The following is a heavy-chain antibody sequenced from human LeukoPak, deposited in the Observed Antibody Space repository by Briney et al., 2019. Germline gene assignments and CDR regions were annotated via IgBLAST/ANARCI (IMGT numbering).Heavy chain of an antibody. V-gene: IGHV4-34*01. D-gene: IGHD2-2*01. J-gene: IGHJ6*02. CDR2: VNHSGST. Sequence: SETLSLTCAVYGGSFSGYYWSWIRQPPGKGLEWIGEVNHSGSTNYNPSLKRRVTISVDTSKNQFSLKLSSVTAADTAVYYCARSVVVPAGKGIYYYGMDVWGQGTTVTVSS. CDR1: GGSFSGYY. CDR3: ARSVVVPAGKGIYYYGMDV.